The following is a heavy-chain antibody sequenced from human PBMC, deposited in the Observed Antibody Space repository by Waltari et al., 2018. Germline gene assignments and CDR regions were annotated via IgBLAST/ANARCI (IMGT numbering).Heavy chain of an antibody. V-gene: IGHV3-23*01. J-gene: IGHJ4*02. CDR3: AKDSSVVVVAAPTTTWNY. CDR1: GFTFSSYA. CDR2: ISGSGGRT. Sequence: EVQLLESGGGLVQPGGSLRLSCAASGFTFSSYAMSWVRQAPGKGLEWVSAISGSGGRTKYAESVKGRFTISGDNAKNTLYLQMNSLRAEDTAVYYCAKDSSVVVVAAPTTTWNYWGQGTLVTVSS. D-gene: IGHD2-15*01.